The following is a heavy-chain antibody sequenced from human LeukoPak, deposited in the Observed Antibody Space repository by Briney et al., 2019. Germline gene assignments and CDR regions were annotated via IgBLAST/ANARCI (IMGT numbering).Heavy chain of an antibody. J-gene: IGHJ4*02. CDR2: IRFDGSDK. CDR3: AKALSSVGGSDY. D-gene: IGHD4-23*01. V-gene: IGHV3-30*02. Sequence: PGGSLRLSCAASGFTFSSYGMHWVRQAPGKGLEWVEFIRFDGSDKYYADAAKCRFTISRDNSKTTLTLQMNSLRAEATAAYSCAKALSSVGGSDYSGQGTLVTVSS. CDR1: GFTFSSYG.